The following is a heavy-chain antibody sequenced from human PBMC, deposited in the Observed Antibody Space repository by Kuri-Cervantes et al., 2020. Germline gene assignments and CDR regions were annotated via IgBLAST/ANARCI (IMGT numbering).Heavy chain of an antibody. V-gene: IGHV4-34*01. CDR3: ARSGRFREVDAFDI. CDR2: INHSRST. D-gene: IGHD3-10*01. Sequence: SETLSLTCTVSGGSISSYYWSWIRQPPGKGLEWIGEINHSRSTNYNPSLKSRVTISVDTSKNQFSLKLSSVAAADTAVYYCARSGRFREVDAFDIWGQGTMVTVSS. J-gene: IGHJ3*02. CDR1: GGSISSYY.